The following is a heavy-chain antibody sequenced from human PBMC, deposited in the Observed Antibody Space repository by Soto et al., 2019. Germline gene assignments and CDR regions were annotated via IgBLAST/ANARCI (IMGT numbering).Heavy chain of an antibody. CDR2: IIPIFGTA. CDR1: GGTFSSYA. Sequence: SVKVSCKASGGTFSSYAISWVRQAPGQGLEWMGGIIPIFGTANYAQKFQGRVTITADESTSTAYMELSSLRSEDTAVYYCASQFSGNPGEFDPWGQGTLVTVSS. J-gene: IGHJ5*02. V-gene: IGHV1-69*13. D-gene: IGHD5-12*01. CDR3: ASQFSGNPGEFDP.